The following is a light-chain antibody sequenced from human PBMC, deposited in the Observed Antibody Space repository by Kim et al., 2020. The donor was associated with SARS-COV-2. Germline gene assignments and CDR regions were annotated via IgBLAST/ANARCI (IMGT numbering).Light chain of an antibody. J-gene: IGLJ2*01. V-gene: IGLV3-19*01. CDR3: SSRDTTGNYVV. Sequence: ALRQTVRITCQGDSLRNYYASWYQQKPGQAPAVVIYGRNNRPSGIPDRFSGSDSGNTASLTITGAQAEDEADYYCSSRDTTGNYVVFGGGTQLTVL. CDR1: SLRNYY. CDR2: GRN.